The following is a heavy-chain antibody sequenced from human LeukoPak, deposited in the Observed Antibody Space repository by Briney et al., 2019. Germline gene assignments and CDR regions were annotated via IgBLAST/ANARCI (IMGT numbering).Heavy chain of an antibody. CDR1: GFTFSSYA. CDR3: ARADQQLVLVDY. V-gene: IGHV3-30-3*01. D-gene: IGHD6-13*01. J-gene: IGHJ4*02. CDR2: ISYDGSNK. Sequence: GGSLRLSCAASGFTFSSYAMHWVRQAPGKGLGWVAVISYDGSNKYYADSVKGRFTISRDKSKNTLYLQMNSLRAEDTAVYYCARADQQLVLVDYWGQGTLVTVSS.